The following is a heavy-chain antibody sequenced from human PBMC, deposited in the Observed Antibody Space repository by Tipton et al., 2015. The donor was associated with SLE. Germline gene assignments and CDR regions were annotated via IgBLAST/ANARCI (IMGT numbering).Heavy chain of an antibody. Sequence: TLSLTCAVYGGSFSGYYWSWIRQPPGKGLEWIGEINHSGSTNYNPSLKIRVTISVDTSKNQFSLKLNSVTAEDTAVYYCARGEPPPASFFGCWGQGTLVTVSS. V-gene: IGHV4-34*01. CDR2: INHSGST. D-gene: IGHD2-2*01. CDR1: GGSFSGYY. CDR3: ARGEPPPASFFGC. J-gene: IGHJ4*02.